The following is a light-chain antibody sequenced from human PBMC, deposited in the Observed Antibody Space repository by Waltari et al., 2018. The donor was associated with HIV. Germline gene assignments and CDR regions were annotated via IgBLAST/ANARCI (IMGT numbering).Light chain of an antibody. CDR1: HSILYNSNNNSY. J-gene: IGKJ1*01. CDR3: QQYFSTPPT. Sequence: ERATVNCRSTHSILYNSNNNSYLGWYQQKPGQPPKLLIYWASTRASGTPDRFTGSGSGTDFALTISSLQAEDAAVYYCQQYFSTPPTFGQGTKVEIK. V-gene: IGKV4-1*01. CDR2: WAS.